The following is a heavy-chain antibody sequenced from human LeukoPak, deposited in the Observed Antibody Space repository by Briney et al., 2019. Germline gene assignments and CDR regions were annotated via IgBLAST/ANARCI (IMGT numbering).Heavy chain of an antibody. D-gene: IGHD6-19*01. V-gene: IGHV1-46*01. CDR2: INPSGGST. Sequence: ASVKVSCKVSGYTFTSYYLHWVRQAPGQGPEWMGIINPSGGSTTYAQNFQGRVTMTRDTSTSAVYMELSSLRSDDTAVYYCARGGSLAGGPHQYYFDYWGQGSLVTVSS. J-gene: IGHJ4*02. CDR1: GYTFTSYY. CDR3: ARGGSLAGGPHQYYFDY.